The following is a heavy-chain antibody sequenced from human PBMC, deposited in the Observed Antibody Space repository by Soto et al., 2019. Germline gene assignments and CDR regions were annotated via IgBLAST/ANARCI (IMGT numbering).Heavy chain of an antibody. Sequence: QVQLQESGPGLVKPSQTLSLTCTVSGGSISSGGYYWSWIRQHPGKGLEWIGNIYYSGSTYYNPSLKSRVTISVDTSKNQFSLKLSSVTAADTAVYYCARLPLGYDSSGEGYGMDVWGQGTTVTVSS. CDR1: GGSISSGGYY. D-gene: IGHD3-22*01. CDR2: IYYSGST. J-gene: IGHJ6*02. V-gene: IGHV4-31*03. CDR3: ARLPLGYDSSGEGYGMDV.